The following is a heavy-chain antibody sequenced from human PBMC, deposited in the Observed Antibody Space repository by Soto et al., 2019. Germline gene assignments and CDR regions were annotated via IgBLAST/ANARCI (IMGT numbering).Heavy chain of an antibody. V-gene: IGHV3-21*01. D-gene: IGHD1-1*01. CDR1: GFTFSSYS. Sequence: GGSLRLSCAASGFTFSSYSMNWVRQAPGKGLEWVSSISSSSSYIYYADSVKGRFTISRDNAKNSLYLQMNSLRAEDTAVYYCARRTQIWNEIDYWGQGTLVTVSS. CDR3: ARRTQIWNEIDY. J-gene: IGHJ4*02. CDR2: ISSSSSYI.